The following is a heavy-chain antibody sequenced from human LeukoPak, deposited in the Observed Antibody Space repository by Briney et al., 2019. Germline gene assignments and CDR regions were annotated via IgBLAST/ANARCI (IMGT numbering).Heavy chain of an antibody. CDR2: ISYDASNK. Sequence: GGSLRLSCAASGFTFSSYAMHWVRQAPGKGLEWVAVISYDASNKYYADSVKGRFSISRDNSNNVLFLQMNSLRVEDTAVYYCASLSAMTTAPPDVWGQGTTVTVSS. V-gene: IGHV3-30*04. D-gene: IGHD1-1*01. CDR1: GFTFSSYA. CDR3: ASLSAMTTAPPDV. J-gene: IGHJ6*02.